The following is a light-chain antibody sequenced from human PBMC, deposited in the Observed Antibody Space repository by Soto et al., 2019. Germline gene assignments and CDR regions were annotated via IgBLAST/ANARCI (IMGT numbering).Light chain of an antibody. Sequence: EIVLTQSPGTLSLSPGERATLSCRASQSVSSNYLAWYQQKPGQAPRLLIYGASYRATGIPARCRGSGSGADFSLTISSLELADFGVYSCQQYGSSSMYTFGQGTKLEIK. V-gene: IGKV3-20*01. J-gene: IGKJ2*01. CDR1: QSVSSNY. CDR2: GAS. CDR3: QQYGSSSMYT.